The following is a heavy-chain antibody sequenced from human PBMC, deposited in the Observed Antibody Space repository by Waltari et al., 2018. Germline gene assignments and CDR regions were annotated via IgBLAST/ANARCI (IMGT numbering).Heavy chain of an antibody. CDR3: ARVTGSGYCSSTSCYLSRSGFDY. CDR2: TNHSGST. J-gene: IGHJ4*02. V-gene: IGHV4-34*01. D-gene: IGHD2-2*01. Sequence: GKTNHSGSTNYTPSLKSRCTISVDTSKNHFSLKLSSVTAADTAVYYCARVTGSGYCSSTSCYLSRSGFDYWGQGTLVTVSS.